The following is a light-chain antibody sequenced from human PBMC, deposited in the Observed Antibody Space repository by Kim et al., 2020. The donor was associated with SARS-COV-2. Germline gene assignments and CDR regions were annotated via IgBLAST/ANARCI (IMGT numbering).Light chain of an antibody. CDR2: DVS. Sequence: GKWLTISCTGPSSDVDYYNSVSWYQQHPGKVPILIIYDVSERASGVSNRFSGCQSGNTASLTISGLRAEDEADYYCSSHTTSSTYVFGSGTKVTVL. V-gene: IGLV2-14*04. J-gene: IGLJ1*01. CDR3: SSHTTSSTYV. CDR1: SSDVDYYNS.